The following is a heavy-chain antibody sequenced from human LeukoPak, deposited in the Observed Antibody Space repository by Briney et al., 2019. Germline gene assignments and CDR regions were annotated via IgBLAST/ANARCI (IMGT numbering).Heavy chain of an antibody. D-gene: IGHD6-13*01. V-gene: IGHV4-4*07. CDR2: IYTSGST. J-gene: IGHJ5*02. CDR1: GGSISSYY. CDR3: ARLYSSSWTPRADWFDP. Sequence: SETLTLTCTVSGGSISSYYWSWIRQPAGKGLEWIGRIYTSGSTNYNPSLKSRVTMSVDTSKNQFSLKLSSVTAADTAVYYCARLYSSSWTPRADWFDPWGQGTLVTVSS.